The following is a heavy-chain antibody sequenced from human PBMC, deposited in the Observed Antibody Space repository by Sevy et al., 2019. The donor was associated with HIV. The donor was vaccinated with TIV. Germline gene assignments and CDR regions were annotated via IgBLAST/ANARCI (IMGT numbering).Heavy chain of an antibody. CDR1: GFTVSSNY. CDR2: IYSGGGT. Sequence: GGSLRLSCAASGFTVSSNYMSWVRQAPWKGLDWVSLIYSGGGTDYADSVKGRFTISRDSSKNTLYLQMNSLRTEDTAVYYCARDGGYRLDWGQGTLVTVSS. CDR3: ARDGGYRLD. D-gene: IGHD2-2*01. J-gene: IGHJ4*02. V-gene: IGHV3-66*02.